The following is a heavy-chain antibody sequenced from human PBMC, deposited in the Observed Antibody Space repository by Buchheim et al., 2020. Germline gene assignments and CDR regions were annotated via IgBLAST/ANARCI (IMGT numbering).Heavy chain of an antibody. CDR2: IYHSGDT. CDR1: GGSISSSSYY. J-gene: IGHJ4*02. Sequence: QLQLQESGPGLVKPPETLSLTCAVSGGSISSSSYYWGWIRQPPEKGLEWIGSIYHSGDTYYNSSLNSRVTISVDTSKNQFSLKLSSVTAADTAVYYCARLPDYWGQGTL. CDR3: ARLPDY. V-gene: IGHV4-39*01.